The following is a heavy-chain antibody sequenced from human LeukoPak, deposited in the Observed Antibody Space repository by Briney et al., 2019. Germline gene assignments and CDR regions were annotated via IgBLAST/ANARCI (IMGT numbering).Heavy chain of an antibody. Sequence: PGRSLRVSCAASGFTFSSYAMHWVRQAPGKGLEWVAVISYDGSNKYYADSVKGRFTISRDNSKNTLYLQMNSLRAEDTAVYYCARATDTVTTGALGYWGQGTLVTVSS. J-gene: IGHJ4*02. D-gene: IGHD4-17*01. CDR2: ISYDGSNK. CDR3: ARATDTVTTGALGY. CDR1: GFTFSSYA. V-gene: IGHV3-30-3*01.